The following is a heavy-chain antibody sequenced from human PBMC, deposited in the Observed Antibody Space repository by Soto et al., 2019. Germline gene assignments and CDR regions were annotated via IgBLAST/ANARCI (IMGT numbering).Heavy chain of an antibody. J-gene: IGHJ6*03. CDR1: GDSISTSSSYY. Sequence: PSETLSLTCTVSGDSISTSSSYYWGWIRQPPGKGLEWIANMYYSGSTYYNPSLKSRVTISLETSKNRFSLKLSSVTAADTAVYYCARIKIVGILTYYMDGWGKGTTVTVSS. D-gene: IGHD3-3*01. V-gene: IGHV4-39*01. CDR3: ARIKIVGILTYYMDG. CDR2: MYYSGST.